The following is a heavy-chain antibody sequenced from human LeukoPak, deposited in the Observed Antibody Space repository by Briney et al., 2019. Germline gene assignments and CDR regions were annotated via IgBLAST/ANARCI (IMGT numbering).Heavy chain of an antibody. J-gene: IGHJ3*02. D-gene: IGHD6-13*01. CDR2: IRYDGSNK. CDR1: GFTFSSYG. V-gene: IGHV3-30*02. CDR3: AKDAAAAGLEDAFDI. Sequence: PGGSLRLSCAASGFTFSSYGMHWVRQAPGKGLEGVAFIRYDGSNKYYADSVKGRFTISRDNSKNTLYLQMNSLRAEDTAVYYCAKDAAAAGLEDAFDIWGQGTMVTVSS.